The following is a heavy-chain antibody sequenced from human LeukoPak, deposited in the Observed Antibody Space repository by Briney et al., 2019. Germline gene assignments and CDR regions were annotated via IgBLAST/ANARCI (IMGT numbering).Heavy chain of an antibody. CDR1: GFTFSSYA. V-gene: IGHV3-23*01. CDR2: ISGSGGSS. Sequence: GGVLRLSCVASGFTFSSYAVTWVRQAPGKGLEWVSGISGSGGSSYYAGSVKGRFTISRDNSKNTLYLQMNSLRAEDTAVYYCARVRSSGYYYSAFDIWGQGTMVTVSS. J-gene: IGHJ3*02. D-gene: IGHD3-22*01. CDR3: ARVRSSGYYYSAFDI.